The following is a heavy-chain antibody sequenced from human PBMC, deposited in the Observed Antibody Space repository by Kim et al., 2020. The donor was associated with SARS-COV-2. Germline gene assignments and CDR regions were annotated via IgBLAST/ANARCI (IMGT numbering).Heavy chain of an antibody. Sequence: GGSLRLSCAASGFTFSSYGMHWVRQAPGKGLEWVAVIWYDGSNKYYADSVKGRFTISRDNSKNTLYLQMNSLRAEDTAVYYCARDTSGEDVRTHYYYYGMDVWGQGTTVTVSS. CDR1: GFTFSSYG. V-gene: IGHV3-33*01. D-gene: IGHD3-10*01. J-gene: IGHJ6*02. CDR2: IWYDGSNK. CDR3: ARDTSGEDVRTHYYYYGMDV.